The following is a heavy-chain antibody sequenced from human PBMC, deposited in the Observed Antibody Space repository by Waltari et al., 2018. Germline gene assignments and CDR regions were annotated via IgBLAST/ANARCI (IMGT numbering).Heavy chain of an antibody. Sequence: QVQLVQSGAEVKKPGASVKVSCKASGYTFTGYYMHWVRQAPGQGLAWMGWFNPNRGGTNYAQKFQGRCTMTRDTSISTAYMELSRLRSDDTAVYYCARVIVYCSSTSCYSFDPWGQGTLVTVSS. V-gene: IGHV1-2*02. CDR1: GYTFTGYY. CDR2: FNPNRGGT. D-gene: IGHD2-2*01. CDR3: ARVIVYCSSTSCYSFDP. J-gene: IGHJ5*02.